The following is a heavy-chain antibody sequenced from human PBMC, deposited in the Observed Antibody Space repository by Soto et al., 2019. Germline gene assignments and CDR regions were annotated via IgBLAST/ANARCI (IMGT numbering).Heavy chain of an antibody. CDR2: IYPGDSDT. V-gene: IGHV5-51*01. Sequence: PGESLKISCKGSGYSFTSYWIGWVRQMPGKGLEWMGIIYPGDSDTRYSPSFQGQVTISADKSISTAYLQWSSLKASDTAMYYCARQIRVVPAKDWFAPWGQGTLVTVSS. CDR3: ARQIRVVPAKDWFAP. CDR1: GYSFTSYW. D-gene: IGHD2-2*01. J-gene: IGHJ5*02.